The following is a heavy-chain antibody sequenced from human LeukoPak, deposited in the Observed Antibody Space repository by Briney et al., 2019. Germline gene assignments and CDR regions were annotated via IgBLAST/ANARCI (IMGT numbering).Heavy chain of an antibody. V-gene: IGHV4-34*12. CDR3: ARLIVPPTRPIDY. CDR2: IIHSGST. CDR1: GGSLNGYY. D-gene: IGHD2/OR15-2a*01. Sequence: PSETLSLTCAVYGGSLNGYYWTWIRQPPAKGLEWIGEIIHSGSTNYTPYLKSRVTISIDTSKNRFSLNLGSVTAADTAVYYCARLIVPPTRPIDYWGQGTLVTVSS. J-gene: IGHJ4*02.